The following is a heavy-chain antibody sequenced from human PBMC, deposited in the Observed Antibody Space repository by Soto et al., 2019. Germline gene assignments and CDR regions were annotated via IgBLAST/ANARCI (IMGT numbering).Heavy chain of an antibody. Sequence: GGSLRLSCAASGFTFSSYAMHWVRQAPGKGLEWVAVISYDGSNKYYADSVKGRFTISRDNSKNTLYLQMNSLRAEDTAVYYCVKNRWNDLYYFDDWGQGTLVTVSS. V-gene: IGHV3-30-3*02. D-gene: IGHD1-1*01. CDR2: ISYDGSNK. CDR1: GFTFSSYA. CDR3: VKNRWNDLYYFDD. J-gene: IGHJ4*02.